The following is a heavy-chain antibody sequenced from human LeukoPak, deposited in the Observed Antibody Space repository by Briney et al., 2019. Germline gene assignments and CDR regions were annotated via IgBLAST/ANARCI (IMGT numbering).Heavy chain of an antibody. Sequence: PGGSLRLSCAVSGFTFSSYWMHWVRQAPGKGLVWVSLTNTDGSSTSYADSVKGRFTSSRDNAKSMLYLEMNSLRAEDTAVYYCARLPGAGEVDYWGQGTLVTVSS. CDR2: TNTDGSST. CDR1: GFTFSSYW. D-gene: IGHD3-10*01. J-gene: IGHJ4*02. V-gene: IGHV3-74*01. CDR3: ARLPGAGEVDY.